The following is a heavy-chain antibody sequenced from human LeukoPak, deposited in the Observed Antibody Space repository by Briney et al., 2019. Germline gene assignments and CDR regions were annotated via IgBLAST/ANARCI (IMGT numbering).Heavy chain of an antibody. CDR2: ISSSGSTL. V-gene: IGHV3-48*03. Sequence: GGSLRLSCAASGFTFSSYEMNWVRQAPGKGLEWVSYISSSGSTLYYADSVKGRFTISRDNAKNSLYLQMNSLRAEDTAVYYCARRYCSSTSCTLDYWGQGTLVTVSS. J-gene: IGHJ4*02. CDR1: GFTFSSYE. CDR3: ARRYCSSTSCTLDY. D-gene: IGHD2-2*01.